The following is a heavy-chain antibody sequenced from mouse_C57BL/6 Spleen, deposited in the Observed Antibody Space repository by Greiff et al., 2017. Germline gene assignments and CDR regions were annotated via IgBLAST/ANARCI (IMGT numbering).Heavy chain of an antibody. D-gene: IGHD3-2*02. V-gene: IGHV1-15*01. Sequence: QVQLQQSGAELVRPGASVTLSCKASGYTFTDYEMHWVKQTPVHGLEWIGAIDPETGGTAYNQKFKGKAILTADKSSSTAYMELRSLTSEDSAVYCWTRQLRPSYFDYWGQGTTLTVSS. CDR3: TRQLRPSYFDY. J-gene: IGHJ2*01. CDR2: IDPETGGT. CDR1: GYTFTDYE.